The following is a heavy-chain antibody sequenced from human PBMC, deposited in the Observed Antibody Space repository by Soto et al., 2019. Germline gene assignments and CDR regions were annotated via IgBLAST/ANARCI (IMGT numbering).Heavy chain of an antibody. J-gene: IGHJ4*02. CDR3: ARAPKVRGSSQTRADF. D-gene: IGHD6-6*01. Sequence: PSETLSLTCSIYIGSFSGYYWSCIRHPPGKWLEWIGEISQSGNTNYSPSLKSRVSISIDTSKKQFSLNLASVSAADTAVYYCARAPKVRGSSQTRADFWGEGTEVTVS. CDR1: IGSFSGYY. CDR2: ISQSGNT. V-gene: IGHV4-34*01.